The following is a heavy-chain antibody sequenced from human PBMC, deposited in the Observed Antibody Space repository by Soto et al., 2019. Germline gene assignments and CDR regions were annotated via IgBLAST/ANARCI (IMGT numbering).Heavy chain of an antibody. CDR1: GGSISSSSYY. CDR2: IYYSGST. V-gene: IGHV4-39*01. CDR3: ARHFLPRITMIVGFGMDV. J-gene: IGHJ6*02. Sequence: SETLSLTCTVSGGSISSSSYYWGWIRKPPGKGLEWIGSIYYSGSTYYNPSLKSRVTISVDTSKNQFSLKLSSVTAADTAVYYCARHFLPRITMIVGFGMDVWGQGTTVTVSS. D-gene: IGHD3-22*01.